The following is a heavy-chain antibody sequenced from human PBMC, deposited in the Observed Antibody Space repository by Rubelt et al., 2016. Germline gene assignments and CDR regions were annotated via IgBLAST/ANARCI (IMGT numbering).Heavy chain of an antibody. Sequence: EVQLVEAGGGLVQPGGSLRLSCSASGFTFSTYAMHWVRQAPGKGLEFVSTISSNADSTSYADSVKGRFTISRDNSKNTLYLQMGSLRAEETAVYYGGKNGCGGTRCYGNVWGQGTTVTVSS. CDR1: GFTFSTYA. CDR3: GKNGCGGTRCYGNV. D-gene: IGHD2-2*01. CDR2: ISSNADST. V-gene: IGHV3-64D*09. J-gene: IGHJ6*02.